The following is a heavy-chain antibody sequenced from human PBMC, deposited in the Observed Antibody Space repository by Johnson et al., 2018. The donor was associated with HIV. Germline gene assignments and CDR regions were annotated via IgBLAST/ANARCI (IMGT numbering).Heavy chain of an antibody. CDR1: GFTFSSYW. J-gene: IGHJ3*02. V-gene: IGHV3-7*04. CDR2: IKQDGSEK. D-gene: IGHD6-13*01. Sequence: VQLVESGGGLVQPGGSLRLSCAASGFTFSSYWMSWVRQAPGKGLEWVASIKQDGSEKYYVDSVKGRFTISGDNAKNSLYLQMNSLRAEDTAVYYCARVGIAAAGRDAFDIWGQGTMVTVSS. CDR3: ARVGIAAAGRDAFDI.